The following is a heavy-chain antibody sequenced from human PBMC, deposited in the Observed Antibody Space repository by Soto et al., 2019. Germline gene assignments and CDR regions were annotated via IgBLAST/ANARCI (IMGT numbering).Heavy chain of an antibody. J-gene: IGHJ6*02. CDR1: GYTFTSYG. CDR3: AGDLPTMDV. CDR2: IRAYNGNT. Sequence: QVQLVQSGAEVKKPGASVKVSCKASGYTFTSYGISWVRQAPGQGLEWMGWIRAYNGNTNYAQKLQGRVTMTTDTSTSRAYMELRSLGSDVTAGYYCAGDLPTMDVWGQGTTVTVSS. V-gene: IGHV1-18*01.